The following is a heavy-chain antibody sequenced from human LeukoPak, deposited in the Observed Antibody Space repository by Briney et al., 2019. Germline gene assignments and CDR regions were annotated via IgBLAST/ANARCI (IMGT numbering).Heavy chain of an antibody. D-gene: IGHD4-17*01. J-gene: IGHJ4*02. CDR1: GGSISSYY. CDR2: IYYSGST. CDR3: ARTEGPTDYGDYFDY. Sequence: PSETLSLTCTVSGGSISSYYWSWIRQPPGKGLEWIGYIYYSGSTNYNPSLKSRVTISVDTSKNQFSLELSSVTAADTAVYYCARTEGPTDYGDYFDYWGQGTLVTVSS. V-gene: IGHV4-59*01.